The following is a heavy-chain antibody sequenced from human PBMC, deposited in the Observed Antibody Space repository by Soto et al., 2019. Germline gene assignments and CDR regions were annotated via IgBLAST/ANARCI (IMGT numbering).Heavy chain of an antibody. V-gene: IGHV3-23*01. J-gene: IGHJ3*02. CDR1: GLTFSSFA. Sequence: EVQLLESGGGLVQPGGSLRLSCAASGLTFSSFAMSWVRQAPGKGLEWVSAISGSGGSTYYADSVKGRFTISRDNSKNTLYLQMNSLRAEDTAVYYCAKRTGSSSGKDAFDIWGQGTMVTVSS. CDR2: ISGSGGST. D-gene: IGHD2-15*01. CDR3: AKRTGSSSGKDAFDI.